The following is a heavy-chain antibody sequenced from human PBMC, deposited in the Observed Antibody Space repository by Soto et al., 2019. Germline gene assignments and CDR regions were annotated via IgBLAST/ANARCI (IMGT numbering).Heavy chain of an antibody. CDR3: AKSPHDILIGSAFDY. CDR1: GFTFGDYD. CDR2: ISWNSGGI. V-gene: IGHV3-9*01. D-gene: IGHD3-9*01. J-gene: IGHJ4*02. Sequence: PVGSLRLSCAASGFTFGDYDMHWVRQGPGKGLEWVSGISWNSGGIGYADSVKGRFTISRDNAKNSLYLQMDRLRPEDTAFYYCAKSPHDILIGSAFDYWGQGTLVTVSS.